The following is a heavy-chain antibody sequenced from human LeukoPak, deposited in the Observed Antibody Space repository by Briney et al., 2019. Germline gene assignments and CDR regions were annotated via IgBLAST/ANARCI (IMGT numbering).Heavy chain of an antibody. D-gene: IGHD2-15*01. CDR1: GFTFSSYA. CDR3: ARIHDRGVVVAAQDAFDI. CDR2: ISYDGSNK. J-gene: IGHJ3*02. Sequence: GGSLRLSCAASGFTFSSYAMHWVRQAPGKGLEWVAVISYDGSNKYYADSVKGRFTISRDNSKNTLYLQMNSLRAEDTAVYYCARIHDRGVVVAAQDAFDIWGQGTMVTVSS. V-gene: IGHV3-30-3*01.